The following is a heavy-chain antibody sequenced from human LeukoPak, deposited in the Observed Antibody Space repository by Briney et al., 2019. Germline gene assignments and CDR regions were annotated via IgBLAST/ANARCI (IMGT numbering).Heavy chain of an antibody. D-gene: IGHD6-13*01. J-gene: IGHJ4*02. CDR2: IYYSGTA. CDR1: GGSFSSYY. V-gene: IGHV4-59*01. Sequence: SETLSLTCTVSGGSFSSYYWSWIRQPPGKGLEWIGYIYYSGTANYNPSLKSRVTISVDTSKNQFSLKLSSVTAADTAVYYCARGVYIAAAQYGDWGQGTLVSV. CDR3: ARGVYIAAAQYGD.